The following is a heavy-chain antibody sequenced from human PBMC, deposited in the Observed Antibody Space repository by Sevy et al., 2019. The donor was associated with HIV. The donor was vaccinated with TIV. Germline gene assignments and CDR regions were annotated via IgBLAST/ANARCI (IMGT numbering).Heavy chain of an antibody. J-gene: IGHJ4*02. CDR3: AKGPGIADY. CDR1: GFTFSSYG. CDR2: ISYDGSNK. Sequence: GGSLRLSCAASGFTFSSYGMHWVRQAPGKGLEWVAVISYDGSNKYYADSVKGRFTISRDNSKNTLYLKMNSLRAEDTAGYYCAKGPGIADYWGQGTLVTVSS. D-gene: IGHD6-13*01. V-gene: IGHV3-30*18.